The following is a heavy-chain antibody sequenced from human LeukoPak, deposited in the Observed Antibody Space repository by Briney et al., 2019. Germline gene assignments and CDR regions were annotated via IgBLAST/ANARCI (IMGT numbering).Heavy chain of an antibody. CDR2: IRYDGSNK. Sequence: PGGSLRLSCAASGFTFSSYGMHLVRQAPGKGLEWVAFIRYDGSNKYYADSVKRRFTISRDNSKNTLYLQMNSLRAEDTAVYYCARGEDSSGYRNWFDPWGQGTLVTVSS. CDR1: GFTFSSYG. J-gene: IGHJ5*02. V-gene: IGHV3-30*02. CDR3: ARGEDSSGYRNWFDP. D-gene: IGHD3-22*01.